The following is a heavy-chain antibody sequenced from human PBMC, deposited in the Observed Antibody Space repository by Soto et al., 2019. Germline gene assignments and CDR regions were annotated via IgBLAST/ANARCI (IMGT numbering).Heavy chain of an antibody. D-gene: IGHD3-22*01. CDR3: VRAPSYHTYYYDSSGYYYGGDYYYGMDV. V-gene: IGHV4-61*05. CDR2: IYYSGST. Sequence: SETLSLTCTVSGGSISSSSYYWSWIRQPPGKGLEWIGYIYYSGSTNYNPSLKSRVTISVDTSKNQFSLKLSSVTAADTAVYYCVRAPSYHTYYYDSSGYYYGGDYYYGMDVWGQGTTVTVSS. CDR1: GGSISSSSYY. J-gene: IGHJ6*02.